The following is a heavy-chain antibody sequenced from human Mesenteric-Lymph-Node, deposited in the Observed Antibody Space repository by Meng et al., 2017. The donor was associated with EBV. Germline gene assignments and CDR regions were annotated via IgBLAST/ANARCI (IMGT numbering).Heavy chain of an antibody. D-gene: IGHD2/OR15-2a*01. Sequence: QLASSAPGLWNPSKPLSPISVTCGGSLSFQNWNWIRPPHGQGLEWIGEVSHSGSTSYTPTLKSRVTISVDTSKNQFSLKLTSVTAADTAVYSCARSLPIVQTKYNWFDPWGQGTLVTVSS. V-gene: IGHV4-34*01. CDR2: VSHSGST. J-gene: IGHJ5*02. CDR3: ARSLPIVQTKYNWFDP. CDR1: GGSLSFQN.